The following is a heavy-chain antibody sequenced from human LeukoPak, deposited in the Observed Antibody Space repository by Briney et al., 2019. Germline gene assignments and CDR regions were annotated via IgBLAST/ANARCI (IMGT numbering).Heavy chain of an antibody. D-gene: IGHD6-6*01. CDR1: GFTFSGFW. CDR2: MNSDGSEG. J-gene: IGHJ3*01. Sequence: GGSLRLSCAASGFTFSGFWMSWSRQAPGKGLEWVASMNSDGSEGYYADVVKGRFTISRDNAKNSLYLQINSLRAEDTAVYYCARSSYSSSSSVWGQGTMVTVSS. V-gene: IGHV3-7*03. CDR3: ARSSYSSSSSV.